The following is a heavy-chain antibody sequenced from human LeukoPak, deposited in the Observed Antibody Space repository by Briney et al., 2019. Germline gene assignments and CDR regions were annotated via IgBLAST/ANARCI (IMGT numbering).Heavy chain of an antibody. CDR2: IYYSGST. V-gene: IGHV4-59*01. CDR3: ARSMGFIYYDSSGYYYDY. Sequence: PSETLSLTCTVSGGSISSYYWSWIRQPPGKGLEWIGYIYYSGSTNYNPSLKSRVTISVDTSKNQLSLKLSSVTAADTAVYYCARSMGFIYYDSSGYYYDYWGQGTLVTVSS. D-gene: IGHD3-22*01. CDR1: GGSISSYY. J-gene: IGHJ4*02.